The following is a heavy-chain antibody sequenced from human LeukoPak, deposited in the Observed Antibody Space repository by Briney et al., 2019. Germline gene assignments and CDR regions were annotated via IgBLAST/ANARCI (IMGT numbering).Heavy chain of an antibody. CDR2: IYTSGST. D-gene: IGHD6-19*01. CDR1: GGSISSYY. V-gene: IGHV4-4*07. Sequence: SETLSLTCTVSGGSISSYYWSWIRQPAGKGLEWIGRIYTSGSTNYNPSLKSRVTISVDTSKNQFSLKLSSVTAADTAVYYCASSSGWYTQFDYWGQGPLVTVSS. J-gene: IGHJ4*02. CDR3: ASSSGWYTQFDY.